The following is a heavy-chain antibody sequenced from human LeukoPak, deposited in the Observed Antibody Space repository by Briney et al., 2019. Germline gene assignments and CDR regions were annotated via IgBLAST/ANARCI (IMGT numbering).Heavy chain of an antibody. V-gene: IGHV4-4*02. Sequence: SETLSLTCGVSGGXISRSDWWSWVRQSPGKGLEWIGEIFHSGSTKYNPSLKSRVTISVDKSKNQFSLNLTSVTAADTAMYYCARDASLQTGAFDVWGQGTMVTVSS. CDR2: IFHSGST. J-gene: IGHJ3*01. CDR3: ARDASLQTGAFDV. D-gene: IGHD5-24*01. CDR1: GGXISRSDW.